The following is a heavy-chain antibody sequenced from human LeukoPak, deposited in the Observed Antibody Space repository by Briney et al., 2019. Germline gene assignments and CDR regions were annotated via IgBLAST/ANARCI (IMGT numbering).Heavy chain of an antibody. Sequence: SETLSLTCTVSGGSISSYYWSWIRQPPGKGLEWIGYIYYSGSTNYNPSLKSRVTISVDTSKNQFSLKLSSVTAADTAVYYCARRRGYSSSWINWFDPWGQGTLVTVSS. V-gene: IGHV4-59*12. CDR3: ARRRGYSSSWINWFDP. D-gene: IGHD6-13*01. CDR1: GGSISSYY. CDR2: IYYSGST. J-gene: IGHJ5*02.